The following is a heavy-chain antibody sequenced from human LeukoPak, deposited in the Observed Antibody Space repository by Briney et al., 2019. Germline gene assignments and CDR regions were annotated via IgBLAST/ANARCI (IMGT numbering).Heavy chain of an antibody. Sequence: GGSLRVYCAASGFTFSSYGMHWVRQAPGKGLEWVAVISYDGSNKYYADSVKGRFTISRDNSKNTLYLQMNSLRAEDTAVYYCAKGSIAVADVDYFDYWGQGTLVTVSS. D-gene: IGHD6-19*01. CDR3: AKGSIAVADVDYFDY. CDR1: GFTFSSYG. CDR2: ISYDGSNK. J-gene: IGHJ4*02. V-gene: IGHV3-30*18.